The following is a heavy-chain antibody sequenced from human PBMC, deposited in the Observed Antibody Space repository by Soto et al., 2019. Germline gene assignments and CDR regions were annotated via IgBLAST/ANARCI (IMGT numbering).Heavy chain of an antibody. V-gene: IGHV1-2*02. CDR1: GYTFTGYY. CDR3: ARDRVKGWNDVSENDY. Sequence: GASVKVSCKASGYTFTGYYMHWVRQAPGQGLEWMGWINPNSGGTNYAQKFQGRVTMTRDTSISTAYMELSRLRSDDTAVYYCARDRVKGWNDVSENDYWGQGTLVTVSS. J-gene: IGHJ4*02. CDR2: INPNSGGT. D-gene: IGHD1-1*01.